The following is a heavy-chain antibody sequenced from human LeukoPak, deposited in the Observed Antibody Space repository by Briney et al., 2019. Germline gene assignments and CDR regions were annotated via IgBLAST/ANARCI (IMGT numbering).Heavy chain of an antibody. D-gene: IGHD4-17*01. V-gene: IGHV1-18*01. Sequence: GASVKVSCKASGYTFTSYGISWVRQAPGQGLEWMGWISAYNGNTNYAQKLQGRVTMTTVTSTSTAYMELRSLRSDDTAVYYCARDSYGDYTDYYYYYMDVWGKGTTVTVSS. CDR1: GYTFTSYG. CDR2: ISAYNGNT. CDR3: ARDSYGDYTDYYYYYMDV. J-gene: IGHJ6*03.